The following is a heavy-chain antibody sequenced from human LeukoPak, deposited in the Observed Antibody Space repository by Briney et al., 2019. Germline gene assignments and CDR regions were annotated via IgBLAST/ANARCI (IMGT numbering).Heavy chain of an antibody. D-gene: IGHD4/OR15-4a*01. Sequence: SVKVSCEASGGTFSSYAISWVRQAPGQGLEWMGRIIPIFGTANYAQKFQGRVTITTDESTSTAYMELSSLRSEDTAVYYCARDAVYGEAGYYYMDVWGKGTTVTVSS. J-gene: IGHJ6*03. CDR1: GGTFSSYA. CDR2: IIPIFGTA. CDR3: ARDAVYGEAGYYYMDV. V-gene: IGHV1-69*05.